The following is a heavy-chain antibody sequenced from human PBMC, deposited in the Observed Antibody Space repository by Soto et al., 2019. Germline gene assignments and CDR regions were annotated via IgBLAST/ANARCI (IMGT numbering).Heavy chain of an antibody. J-gene: IGHJ6*02. CDR3: ATSGINQPPSCYGMDV. D-gene: IGHD2-2*01. CDR1: GYTLTELS. CDR2: FDPEDGET. V-gene: IGHV1-24*01. Sequence: GASVKVSCKVSGYTLTELSMHWVRQAPGKGLEWMGGFDPEDGETIYAQKFQGRVTMTEDTSTDTAYMELSSLRSEDTAVYYCATSGINQPPSCYGMDVWGQGTTVTVSS.